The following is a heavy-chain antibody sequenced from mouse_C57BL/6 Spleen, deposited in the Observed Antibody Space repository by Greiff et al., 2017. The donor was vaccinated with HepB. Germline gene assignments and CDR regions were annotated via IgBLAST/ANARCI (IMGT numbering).Heavy chain of an antibody. CDR2: IRSKSSNYAT. CDR3: VREDYDGYLYYAMDY. D-gene: IGHD2-3*01. J-gene: IGHJ4*01. V-gene: IGHV10-3*01. Sequence: EVQLVESGGGLVQPKGSLKLSCAASGFTFNTYAMHWVRQAPGKGLEWVARIRSKSSNYATYYADSVKDRFTISRDDSQSMLYLQINNLKTEDTAMYDCVREDYDGYLYYAMDYWGQGTSVTVSS. CDR1: GFTFNTYA.